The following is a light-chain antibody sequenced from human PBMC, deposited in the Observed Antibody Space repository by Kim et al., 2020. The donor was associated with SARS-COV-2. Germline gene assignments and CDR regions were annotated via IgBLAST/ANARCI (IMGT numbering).Light chain of an antibody. CDR1: SYNIRNNH. J-gene: IGLJ3*02. Sequence: QRITVSDSGSSYNIRNNHVTWYHKLPQTAPKLLIHGNNKRPSGIPDRVSGSKSGTSATLGITGLQTGDEADYYCGTWDSSLSAGVFGGGTQLTVL. CDR2: GNN. CDR3: GTWDSSLSAGV. V-gene: IGLV1-51*01.